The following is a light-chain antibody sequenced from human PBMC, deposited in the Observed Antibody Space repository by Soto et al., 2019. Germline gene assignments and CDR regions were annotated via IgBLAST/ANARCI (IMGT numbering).Light chain of an antibody. CDR1: QSVCSTF. CDR3: KQYGSSPGT. J-gene: IGKJ2*02. Sequence: EIVLTQSPGTLSLSRGERATLSCRASQSVCSTFLAWYQQKAGQSPKLLISVASSRATGIPDRFSGIGSGTDSTLTISRLEPEEFALYAGKQYGSSPGTFGQWNKLEIK. CDR2: VAS. V-gene: IGKV3-20*01.